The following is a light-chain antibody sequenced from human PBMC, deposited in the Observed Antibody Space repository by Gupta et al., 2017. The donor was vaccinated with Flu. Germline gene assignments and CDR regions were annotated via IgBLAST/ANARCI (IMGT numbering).Light chain of an antibody. CDR1: QNVNNN. J-gene: IGKJ1*01. CDR2: GAS. CDR3: QQYDTWHT. V-gene: IGKV3-15*01. Sequence: EIVMTQSPATLSLSPGERATLSCRASQNVNNNLDWYQKKSGQSPRILIYGASNRATGVPGRFSGSWSETEFTLTSGSRQSEDSAVYYGQQYDTWHTFGQGTKVEIK.